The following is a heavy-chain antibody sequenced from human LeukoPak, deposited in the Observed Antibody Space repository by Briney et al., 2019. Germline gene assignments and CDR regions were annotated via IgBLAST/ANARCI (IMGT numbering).Heavy chain of an antibody. D-gene: IGHD3-10*01. Sequence: GESLKISCKGSGSRFTSYWIGWVRQMPGKGLEWMGIIYPGDSDTRYSPSFQGQVTISADKSISTAYLQWSSLKASDTAMFYCAIDTNNYYGSGSFDYWGQGTLVTVSS. CDR2: IYPGDSDT. J-gene: IGHJ4*02. CDR3: AIDTNNYYGSGSFDY. CDR1: GSRFTSYW. V-gene: IGHV5-51*01.